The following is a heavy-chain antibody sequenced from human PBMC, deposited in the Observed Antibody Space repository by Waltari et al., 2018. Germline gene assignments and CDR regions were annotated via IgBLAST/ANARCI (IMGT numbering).Heavy chain of an antibody. V-gene: IGHV3-15*01. Sequence: EVQLVESGGGLVKPGGSLSLSCAASGLTFSNAWMSWVRQAPGKGLEWVGSIKSKTDGGTTDYAAPVKGRFTISRDGSKNTLYLQMNSLKTEDTAVYYCTTGTWSLLDYWGQGTLVTVSS. CDR3: TTGTWSLLDY. CDR1: GLTFSNAW. CDR2: IKSKTDGGTT. D-gene: IGHD2-15*01. J-gene: IGHJ4*02.